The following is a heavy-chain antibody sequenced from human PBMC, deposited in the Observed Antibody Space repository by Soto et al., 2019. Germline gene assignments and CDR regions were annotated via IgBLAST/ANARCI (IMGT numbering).Heavy chain of an antibody. V-gene: IGHV4-30-2*01. Sequence: SETLSLTCAVSGGSISSGGYSWSWIRQPPGKGLEWIGYIYHSGSTYYNPSLKSRVTISVDRSKNQFSLKLSSVTAADTAVYYCARAASHYGSGSYYYFDYWGQGTLVTVSS. D-gene: IGHD3-10*01. J-gene: IGHJ4*02. CDR3: ARAASHYGSGSYYYFDY. CDR2: IYHSGST. CDR1: GGSISSGGYS.